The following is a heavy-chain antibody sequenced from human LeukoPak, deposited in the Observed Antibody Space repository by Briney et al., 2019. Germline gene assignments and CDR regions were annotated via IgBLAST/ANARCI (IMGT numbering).Heavy chain of an antibody. CDR1: GFTFSSNY. Sequence: GGSLRLSCAAAGFTFSSNYMSWVRQAPGKGLEWVSIIYSAGSTYYADSVKGRFTISRDNSKNTVYLQMKSLRAEDTAVYYCARNGGYGDYVIGWGQGTLVTVSS. CDR2: IYSAGST. CDR3: ARNGGYGDYVIG. J-gene: IGHJ4*02. D-gene: IGHD4-17*01. V-gene: IGHV3-66*02.